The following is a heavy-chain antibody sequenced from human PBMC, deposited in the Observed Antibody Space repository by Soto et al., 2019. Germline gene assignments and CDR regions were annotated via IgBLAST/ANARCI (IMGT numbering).Heavy chain of an antibody. J-gene: IGHJ6*02. V-gene: IGHV3-48*02. Sequence: EVKMVESGGGLVQPGGSLSLSCEVSGFTLNTYSMNWVRQAPGKGLEWVSFITSSGSTTYYEDSVKGRLTVSRDNAKNSMILQMNSLRDEDTAVYYCARVAIASGGVIAVTYALDVWGQGTTVTVSS. CDR3: ARVAIASGGVIAVTYALDV. D-gene: IGHD3-16*02. CDR1: GFTLNTYS. CDR2: ITSSGSTT.